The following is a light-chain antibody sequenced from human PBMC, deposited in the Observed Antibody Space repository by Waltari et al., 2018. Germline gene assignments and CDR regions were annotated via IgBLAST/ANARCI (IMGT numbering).Light chain of an antibody. CDR1: SGHSSYS. CDR2: VNNDGSH. Sequence: QVVLTQSPSASASLGASVQLTCTLSSGHSSYSIAGHQQHPDKGPRSLMKVNNDGSHTKGDGIPDRFSGSNSGAERYLTISSLQSEDEADYYCQTWGTGITFGGGTKLTVL. V-gene: IGLV4-69*01. CDR3: QTWGTGIT. J-gene: IGLJ2*01.